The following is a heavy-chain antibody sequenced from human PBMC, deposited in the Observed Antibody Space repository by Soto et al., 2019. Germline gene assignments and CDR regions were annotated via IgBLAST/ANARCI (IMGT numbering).Heavy chain of an antibody. CDR3: ARGRGYSYGLDP. CDR2: IYYSGNT. Sequence: PSETLSLTCTVSSGSISCYYWSWIRQPPGKGLEWIGYIYYSGNTNYSPSLKSRVAISVDTSKNQFSLSLSSVTAADTAVYYCARGRGYSYGLDPWGQGTLVTVSS. J-gene: IGHJ5*02. V-gene: IGHV4-59*08. D-gene: IGHD5-18*01. CDR1: SGSISCYY.